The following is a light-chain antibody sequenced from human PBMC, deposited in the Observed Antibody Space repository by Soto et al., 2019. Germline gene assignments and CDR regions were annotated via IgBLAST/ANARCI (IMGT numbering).Light chain of an antibody. Sequence: EIVLTQSPGTLSLSPGERATLSCRASQSVSRSYLAWYQQKPGQAPRLLIYDASTRATVIPDRFSGSASGADFALTISRLEPEDFAVYYCQQYYDSLYTFGQGTKLEI. J-gene: IGKJ2*01. CDR2: DAS. V-gene: IGKV3-20*01. CDR1: QSVSRSY. CDR3: QQYYDSLYT.